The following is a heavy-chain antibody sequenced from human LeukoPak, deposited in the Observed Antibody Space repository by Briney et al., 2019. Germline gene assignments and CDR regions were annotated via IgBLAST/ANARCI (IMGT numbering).Heavy chain of an antibody. Sequence: PGGSLRLSCAASGFTFSDYYMSWIRQAPGKGLEWVSSISSSSSYIYYADSVKGRFTISRDNAKNSLYLQMNSLRAEDTAVYYCARVSSSWLYYFDYWGQGTLVTVSS. J-gene: IGHJ4*02. CDR1: GFTFSDYY. V-gene: IGHV3-11*06. D-gene: IGHD6-13*01. CDR3: ARVSSSWLYYFDY. CDR2: ISSSSSYI.